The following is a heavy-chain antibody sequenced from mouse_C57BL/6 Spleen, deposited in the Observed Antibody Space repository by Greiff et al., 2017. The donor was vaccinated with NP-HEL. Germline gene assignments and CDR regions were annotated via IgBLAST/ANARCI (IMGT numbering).Heavy chain of an antibody. D-gene: IGHD1-1*01. CDR1: GYTFTSYW. V-gene: IGHV1-50*01. J-gene: IGHJ4*01. CDR2: IDPSDSYT. Sequence: QVQLQQPGAELVKPGASVKLSCKASGYTFTSYWMQWVKQRPGQGLEWIGEIDPSDSYTNYNQKFKGKATLTVDTSSSTAYMQLSSLTSEDSAVYYCARGEFYYGSSQAYYYAMDYWGQGTSVTVSS. CDR3: ARGEFYYGSSQAYYYAMDY.